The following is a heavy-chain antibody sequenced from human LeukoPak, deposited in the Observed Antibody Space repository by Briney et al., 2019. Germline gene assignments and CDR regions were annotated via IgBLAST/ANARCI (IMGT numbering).Heavy chain of an antibody. CDR1: GFTFSNYA. V-gene: IGHV3-23*01. J-gene: IGHJ4*02. CDR3: AKWGDYGILTGYYDSDY. D-gene: IGHD3-9*01. CDR2: IVGTGGST. Sequence: GASLRLSCAASGFTFSNYAMSWVRQAPGKGLEWVSAIVGTGGSTYYADSVKGRFTISRDNSKNTLYLQMNSLRAEDAAVYYCAKWGDYGILTGYYDSDYWGQGTLVTVSS.